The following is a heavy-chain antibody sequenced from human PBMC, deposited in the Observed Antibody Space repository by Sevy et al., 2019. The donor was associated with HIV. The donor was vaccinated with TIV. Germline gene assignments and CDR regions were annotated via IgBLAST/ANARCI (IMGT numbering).Heavy chain of an antibody. CDR3: ARREYVSTSGAFDI. D-gene: IGHD6-6*01. J-gene: IGHJ3*02. CDR1: GFTFSSHS. V-gene: IGHV3-21*01. CDR2: ISSSSSYI. Sequence: GGSLRLSCAASGFTFSSHSMNWVRQAPGKGLEWVSSISSSSSYIYYADSVKGRFTISRDNAKNSLYLQMKSLRAEDTAVYYCARREYVSTSGAFDIWGQGTMVTVSS.